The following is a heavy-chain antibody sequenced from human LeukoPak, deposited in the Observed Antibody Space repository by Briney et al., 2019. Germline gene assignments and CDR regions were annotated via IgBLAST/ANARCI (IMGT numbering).Heavy chain of an antibody. CDR2: IYYSGST. CDR3: ARESLTWPQSRTSWFGP. J-gene: IGHJ5*02. Sequence: SETLSLTCTVSGGSISSSTYFWGWIRQPPGKGLEWIGTIYYSGSTYYNPSLKSRVTISVDSSKNQFSLRLSSVTAADTAVYYCARESLTWPQSRTSWFGPWGQGTLVTVSS. D-gene: IGHD5-24*01. V-gene: IGHV4-39*07. CDR1: GGSISSSTYF.